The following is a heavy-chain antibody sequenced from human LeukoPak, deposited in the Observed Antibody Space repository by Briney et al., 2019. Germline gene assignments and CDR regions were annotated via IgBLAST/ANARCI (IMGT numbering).Heavy chain of an antibody. CDR3: AASSGVTLGRF. CDR2: IYYTGIT. V-gene: IGHV4-34*09. J-gene: IGHJ4*02. D-gene: IGHD4/OR15-4a*01. Sequence: PSETLSLTCAVYGGSFSGYYYNWIRQHPGKGLEWIGYIYYTGITSYNPSLRGRVSMSVDTSMNQVSLKVTSLTAADTAVYYCAASSGVTLGRFWGQGALVTVSS. CDR1: GGSFSGYY.